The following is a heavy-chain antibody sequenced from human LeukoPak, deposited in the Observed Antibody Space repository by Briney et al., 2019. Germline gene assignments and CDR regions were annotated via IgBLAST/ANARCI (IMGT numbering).Heavy chain of an antibody. D-gene: IGHD2-21*02. CDR1: GGSISSSSYY. Sequence: SETLSLTCTVSGGSISSSSYYWGWIRQPPGKGLEWIGSIYYSGSTYYNPSLKSRVTISVDTSKNQFSLKLSSVTAADTAVYYCARDSDGGDLYWGQGTLVTVSS. CDR2: IYYSGST. CDR3: ARDSDGGDLY. J-gene: IGHJ4*02. V-gene: IGHV4-39*07.